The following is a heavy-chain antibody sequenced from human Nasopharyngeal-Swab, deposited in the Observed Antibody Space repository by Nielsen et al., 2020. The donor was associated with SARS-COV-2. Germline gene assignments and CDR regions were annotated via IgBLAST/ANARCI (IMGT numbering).Heavy chain of an antibody. Sequence: SETLSLTCTVSGGSVSSGSYYWSWIRQPPGKGLEWIGYIYYSGSTNYNPSLKSRVTISVDTSKNQFSLKLSSVTAADTAVYYCARDRTYYYDSSGYDYYYGMDVWGQGTTVTVSS. CDR1: GGSVSSGSYY. CDR3: ARDRTYYYDSSGYDYYYGMDV. V-gene: IGHV4-61*01. J-gene: IGHJ6*02. D-gene: IGHD3-22*01. CDR2: IYYSGST.